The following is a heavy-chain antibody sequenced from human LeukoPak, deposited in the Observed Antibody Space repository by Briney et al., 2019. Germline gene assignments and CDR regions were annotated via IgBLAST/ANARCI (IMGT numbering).Heavy chain of an antibody. CDR3: TTGGVVVVVAATLADY. CDR1: GYTFTAYW. D-gene: IGHD2-15*01. Sequence: GESLKISCKGSGYTFTAYWIGWVRQAPGKGLEWVGRIKSKTDGGTTDYAAPVKGRFTISRDDSKNTLYLQMNSLKTEDTAVYYCTTGGVVVVVAATLADYWGQGTLVTVSS. CDR2: IKSKTDGGTT. J-gene: IGHJ4*02. V-gene: IGHV3-15*01.